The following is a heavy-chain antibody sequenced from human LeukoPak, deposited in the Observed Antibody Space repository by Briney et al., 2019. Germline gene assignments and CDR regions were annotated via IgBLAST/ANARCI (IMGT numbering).Heavy chain of an antibody. CDR2: INAADSDT. J-gene: IGHJ4*02. CDR1: GYSFSSYW. V-gene: IGHV5-51*01. D-gene: IGHD2-15*01. CDR3: ARLPCTGGSCSKTFDY. Sequence: GESLKISCKGSGYSFSSYWIGWARQMPGKGLEWMGLINAADSDTRYSSSFQGQVLISVDKSISTAYLQWGNLKATDTALYYCARLPCTGGSCSKTFDYWGQGTLVTVYS.